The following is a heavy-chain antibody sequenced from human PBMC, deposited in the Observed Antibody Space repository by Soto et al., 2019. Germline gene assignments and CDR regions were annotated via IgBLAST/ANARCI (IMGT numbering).Heavy chain of an antibody. CDR2: ISYDGTNT. CDR1: GVTFSRFG. CDR3: AGTHYDFWSGYYHLEY. D-gene: IGHD3-3*01. J-gene: IGHJ4*02. Sequence: GGSLRLSCAASGVTFSRFGMHWVRQAPGKGLEWVALISYDGTNTYYGDSVRGRFTISRDNSKNTLYLQMNSLRAEDTALYYCAGTHYDFWSGYYHLEYWGQGTQVTVSS. V-gene: IGHV3-30*03.